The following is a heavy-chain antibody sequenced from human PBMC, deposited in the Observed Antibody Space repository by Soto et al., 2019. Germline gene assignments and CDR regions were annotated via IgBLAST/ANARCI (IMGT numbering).Heavy chain of an antibody. CDR3: ARDRRLVVAGIRYYGMDV. Sequence: SETLSLTCTVSAGSISSDNYYWTWIRQHPGKGLEWIGYIYHSGTTYYSPSLKSRLIISVDTSKNQFSLKLRSVTAADTAVYYCARDRRLVVAGIRYYGMDVWGQGTTVTVSS. J-gene: IGHJ6*02. CDR2: IYHSGTT. V-gene: IGHV4-31*03. D-gene: IGHD6-19*01. CDR1: AGSISSDNYY.